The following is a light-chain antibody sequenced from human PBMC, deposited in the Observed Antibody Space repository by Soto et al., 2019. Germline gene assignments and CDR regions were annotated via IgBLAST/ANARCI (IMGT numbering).Light chain of an antibody. J-gene: IGKJ4*01. V-gene: IGKV2-30*01. Sequence: VVLTQSPLSLPVTLGQPASISCRSSQSLVYSDGNTSLNWFQQRPGQSPRRLIYKVSNRDSGGPDRCSGRGSGTDFTLKISRVEAEDVGRYYFMQATHWPLTFGGGTKVEIK. CDR1: QSLVYSDGNTS. CDR2: KVS. CDR3: MQATHWPLT.